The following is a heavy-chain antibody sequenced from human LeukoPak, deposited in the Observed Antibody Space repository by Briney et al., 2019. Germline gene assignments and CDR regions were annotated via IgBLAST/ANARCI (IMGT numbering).Heavy chain of an antibody. CDR1: GYTFTGYY. Sequence: ASVKVSCKASGYTFTGYYMHWVRQAPGQGLEWMGWINPNSGGTNYAQKFQGRVTMTRDTSISTAYMELSRLRSDDTAVYYCFILTAIVVVPAAITGIAAAGPDYWGLGTLVTVSS. D-gene: IGHD2-2*01. J-gene: IGHJ4*02. CDR3: FILTAIVVVPAAITGIAAAGPDY. CDR2: INPNSGGT. V-gene: IGHV1-2*02.